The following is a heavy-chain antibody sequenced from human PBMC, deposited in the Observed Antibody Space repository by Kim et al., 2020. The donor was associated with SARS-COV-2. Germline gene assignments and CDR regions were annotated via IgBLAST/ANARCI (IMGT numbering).Heavy chain of an antibody. D-gene: IGHD2-21*01. Sequence: ASVKVSCKASGYTLSSYYMHWVRQAPGQGLEWMGIINPFDGSTSYAQKFQQGRVTMTRDTSTSTVYMELSSLRSEDAAVYYCARGEGGCGGHCYGSLDYWGQGTLAT. V-gene: IGHV1-46*01. CDR1: GYTLSSYY. CDR3: ARGEGGCGGHCYGSLDY. CDR2: INPFDGST. J-gene: IGHJ4*02.